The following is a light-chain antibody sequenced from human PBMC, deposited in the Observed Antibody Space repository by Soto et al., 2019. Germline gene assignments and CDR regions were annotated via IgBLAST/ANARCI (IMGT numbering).Light chain of an antibody. V-gene: IGLV2-14*03. J-gene: IGLJ1*01. CDR2: DVT. CDR1: SSDVGGYNY. CDR3: SSYTTRNTPQTV. Sequence: QSALTQPASVSGSPGQSITISCTGTSSDVGGYNYVSWYQHHPGKAPKLIIYDVTNRPSGVSNPFSGSKSGNTASLTISGLQPQDEADYYCSSYTTRNTPQTVLGTGTQLTVL.